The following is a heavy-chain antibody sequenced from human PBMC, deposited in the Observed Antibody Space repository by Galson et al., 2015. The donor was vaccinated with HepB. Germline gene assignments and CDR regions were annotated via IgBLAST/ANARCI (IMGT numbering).Heavy chain of an antibody. Sequence: SLRLSCAASGFTFSSYWMSWVRQAPGKGLEWVANIKQDGSEKYYVDSVKGRFTISRDNAKNSLYLQMNSLRAEDTAVYYCARAAAAGFGQHNYWGQGTLVTVSS. D-gene: IGHD6-13*01. CDR1: GFTFSSYW. J-gene: IGHJ4*02. V-gene: IGHV3-7*04. CDR2: IKQDGSEK. CDR3: ARAAAAGFGQHNY.